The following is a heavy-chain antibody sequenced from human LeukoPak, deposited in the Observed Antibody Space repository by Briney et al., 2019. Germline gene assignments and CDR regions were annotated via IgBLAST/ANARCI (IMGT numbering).Heavy chain of an antibody. CDR1: VYTFTSYD. CDR2: MNPNSGNT. V-gene: IGHV1-8*01. D-gene: IGHD3-3*01. CDR3: ARGPMSVTIFGVVTPHYYYYYMDV. Sequence: ASVTVSCKASVYTFTSYDINWVRQAPGQGLEWMGWMNPNSGNTGYVQKFQGRVTMNRNTSISTAYMELSSLISEATAVYYCARGPMSVTIFGVVTPHYYYYYMDVWGKGTTVTVSS. J-gene: IGHJ6*03.